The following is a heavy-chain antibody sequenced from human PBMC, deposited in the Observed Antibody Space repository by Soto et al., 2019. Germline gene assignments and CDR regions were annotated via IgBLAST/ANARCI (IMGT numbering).Heavy chain of an antibody. CDR3: ARGRSFSYDSTPPRRFDP. CDR2: IGTLSDA. J-gene: IGHJ5*02. D-gene: IGHD3-22*01. V-gene: IGHV3-13*01. Sequence: EVQLVESGGALVHPGGSLRLSCAASGFIFSTFDIHWVRQAPGKGLEWVSGIGTLSDAVYAASVQGRFTISRQNDKNSGYLQMNSLRAGDTAVYYCARGRSFSYDSTPPRRFDPRGQGTLVIVSS. CDR1: GFIFSTFD.